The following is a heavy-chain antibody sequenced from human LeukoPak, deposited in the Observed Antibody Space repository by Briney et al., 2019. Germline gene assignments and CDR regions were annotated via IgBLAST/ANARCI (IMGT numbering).Heavy chain of an antibody. J-gene: IGHJ3*02. CDR1: GFTFTSYG. CDR2: IRYDGSNK. CDR3: AKDGRQRKTYYYGSGSANAFDI. Sequence: GGSLRLSCAASGFTFTSYGMHWVRQAPGKGLGWVTFIRYDGSNKYYADSVKGRFTISRDNSKNTLYLQMNSLRAEDTAVYYCAKDGRQRKTYYYGSGSANAFDIWGQGTMVTVSS. V-gene: IGHV3-30*02. D-gene: IGHD3-10*01.